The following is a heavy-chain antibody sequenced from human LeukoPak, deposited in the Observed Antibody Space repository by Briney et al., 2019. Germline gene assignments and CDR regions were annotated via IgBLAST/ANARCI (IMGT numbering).Heavy chain of an antibody. J-gene: IGHJ4*02. D-gene: IGHD5-24*01. CDR1: GGSINSYY. V-gene: IGHV4-59*01. CDR2: IYYSGST. Sequence: KPSETLSLTCTVSGGSINSYYWSWIRQPPGKGLEWIGYIYYSGSTNYNPSLKSRVTISLDTSKNQFSLKLSSVTAADTAVYYCARARDGYNYGYWGQGTLVTVSS. CDR3: ARARDGYNYGY.